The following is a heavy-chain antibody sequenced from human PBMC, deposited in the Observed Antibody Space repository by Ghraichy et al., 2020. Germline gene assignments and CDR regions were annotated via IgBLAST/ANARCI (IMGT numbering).Heavy chain of an antibody. CDR1: GGSISSYY. Sequence: SETLSLTCTVSGGSISSYYWSWIRQPPGKGLEWIGYIYYSGSTNYNPSLKSRVTISVDTSKNQFSLKLSSVTAADTAVYYCARGRSSGWYPDYWGQGTLVTVSS. CDR3: ARGRSSGWYPDY. J-gene: IGHJ4*02. CDR2: IYYSGST. V-gene: IGHV4-59*01. D-gene: IGHD6-19*01.